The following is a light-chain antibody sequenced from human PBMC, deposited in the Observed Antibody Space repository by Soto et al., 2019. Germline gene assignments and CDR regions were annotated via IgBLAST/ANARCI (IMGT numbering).Light chain of an antibody. CDR3: QQYNNWPLT. Sequence: EIVLTQSPANLSVSPGERATLPCRASQSVSTNLAWYQQKPGQAPRLLIYGASTRATAIPARFSGSGSGTEFTLTISSLQSEDFVVYYCQQYNNWPLTFGQGTRLEIK. J-gene: IGKJ5*01. CDR1: QSVSTN. V-gene: IGKV3-15*01. CDR2: GAS.